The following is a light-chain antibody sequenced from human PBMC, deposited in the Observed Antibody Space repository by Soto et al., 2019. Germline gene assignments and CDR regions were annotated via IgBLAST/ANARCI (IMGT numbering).Light chain of an antibody. V-gene: IGKV3-11*01. J-gene: IGKJ5*01. CDR1: QSFRGL. CDR2: DTS. CDR3: QQRSNWPIT. Sequence: EVVLTQSPVTLYLSPGERATLSCRASQSFRGLLAWYQQKPGQAPRLLIYDTSNRATGIPARFSGSGSGTDFTLTINNLDPEEFAVYYCQQRSNWPITFGQGTRLEI.